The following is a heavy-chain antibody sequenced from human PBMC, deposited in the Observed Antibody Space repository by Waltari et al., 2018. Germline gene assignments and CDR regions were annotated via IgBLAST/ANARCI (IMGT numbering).Heavy chain of an antibody. Sequence: QLPLQESGPGLVKPSGTLSLSCAVSGDSVTSPNWWSWVRQSPQRGLEWIGQVLSTGKTNYRPSFASRVTMSLHASNNQFSLKVTSATAAYTAVYYCARDRGRGLYLDAWGPGTLVTVSP. CDR1: GDSVTSPNW. V-gene: IGHV4-4*02. CDR3: ARDRGRGLYLDA. CDR2: VLSTGKT. J-gene: IGHJ5*02. D-gene: IGHD2-15*01.